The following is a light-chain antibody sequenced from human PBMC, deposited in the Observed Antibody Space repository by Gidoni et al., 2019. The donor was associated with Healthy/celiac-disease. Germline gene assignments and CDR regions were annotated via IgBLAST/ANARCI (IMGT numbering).Light chain of an antibody. V-gene: IGKV1-39*01. CDR2: AAS. CDR3: QQGWT. Sequence: DIKMTQSPSSLSASVGDRVTITCRASQSISSYLNWYQQKPGKAPKLLIYAASSLQSGVPSRFRGSGSGTDFTLTISSLQPEDFATYYCQQGWTFGQGTKVEIK. CDR1: QSISSY. J-gene: IGKJ1*01.